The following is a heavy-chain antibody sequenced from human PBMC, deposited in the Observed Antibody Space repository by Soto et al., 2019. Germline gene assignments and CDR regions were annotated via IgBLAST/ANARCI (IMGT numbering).Heavy chain of an antibody. CDR1: GGSISSYY. D-gene: IGHD3-22*01. CDR3: ARPTYYYDSSGPPAY. V-gene: IGHV4-34*01. Sequence: PSETLSLTCTVSGGSISSYYWSWIRQPPGKGLEWIGEINHSGSTNYNPSLKSRVTISVDTSKNQFSLKLTSVTAADTAVYYCARPTYYYDSSGPPAYWGQGTLVTVSS. CDR2: INHSGST. J-gene: IGHJ4*02.